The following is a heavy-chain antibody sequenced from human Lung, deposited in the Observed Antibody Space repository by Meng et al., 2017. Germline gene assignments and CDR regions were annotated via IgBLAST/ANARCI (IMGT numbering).Heavy chain of an antibody. D-gene: IGHD3-10*01. CDR1: GGSFSGDH. J-gene: IGHJ4*02. CDR2: IHSSGIP. CDR3: ARGDGDLWFGQLAPYFDF. V-gene: IGHV4-59*01. Sequence: HVPPVAARSGMVKPVAFPSRNFTDSGGSFSGDHWGWIRQPPRKGLEFLGYIHSSGIPNYNPSLKSRVIVSLDTSKKQFSLRLSSVTAADTAVYFCARGDGDLWFGQLAPYFDFWGQGSLVTVSS.